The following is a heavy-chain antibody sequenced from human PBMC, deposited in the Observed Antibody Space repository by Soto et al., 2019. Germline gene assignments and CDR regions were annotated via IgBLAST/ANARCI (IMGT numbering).Heavy chain of an antibody. D-gene: IGHD1-26*01. CDR2: ITSGGTT. J-gene: IGHJ4*02. Sequence: EVQLLESGGGLVQPGGSLRLSCAASGFTFSSYVMSWVRQAPGKGLEWVSTITSGGTTYYAESLKGQFTISRDNSKNTLYLEMNSLRVEDAAVYYCAKRSGVGAPYFDNWGQGTLVTVSS. CDR3: AKRSGVGAPYFDN. V-gene: IGHV3-23*01. CDR1: GFTFSSYV.